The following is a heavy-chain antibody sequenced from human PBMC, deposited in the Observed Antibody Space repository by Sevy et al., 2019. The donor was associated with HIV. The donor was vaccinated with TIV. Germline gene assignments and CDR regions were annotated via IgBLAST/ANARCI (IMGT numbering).Heavy chain of an antibody. CDR1: GFTFSSYS. Sequence: GGSLRLSCAASGFTFSSYSMNWVRQAPGKGLEWVSSISSSSSYIYYADSVKGRFTNSRDNAKNSLYLQMNSLRAEDTAVYYCASEQDGLVDYWGQGTLVTVSS. D-gene: IGHD2-15*01. CDR2: ISSSSSYI. V-gene: IGHV3-21*01. J-gene: IGHJ4*02. CDR3: ASEQDGLVDY.